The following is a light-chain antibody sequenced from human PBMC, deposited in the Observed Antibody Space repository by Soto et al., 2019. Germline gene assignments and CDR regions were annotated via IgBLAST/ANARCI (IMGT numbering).Light chain of an antibody. CDR2: KVS. CDR3: MKGTHWPIN. CDR1: QSLVHSDGIAY. J-gene: IGKJ5*01. Sequence: DVVMTQSPLSLPVTLGQPASISCMSNQSLVHSDGIAYFSWFQQRPGRSPRRLIYKVSNRDSGVPARFSGSGSGTVFALKISRVEAEDVGVYYCMKGTHWPINFGQGTRLEIK. V-gene: IGKV2-30*02.